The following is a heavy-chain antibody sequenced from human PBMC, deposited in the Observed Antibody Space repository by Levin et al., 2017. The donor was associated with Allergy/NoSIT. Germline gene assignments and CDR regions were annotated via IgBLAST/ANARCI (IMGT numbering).Heavy chain of an antibody. CDR1: GISIKAYY. CDR3: VRGQTRFDP. D-gene: IGHD1-1*01. Sequence: TSSETLSLTCNVSGISIKAYYWNWIRQPPGKGLEWIGSVYQTGINNYNPSLKSRATISVDTSTNHFSLKLTSVTAADTAVYYCVRGQTRFDPWGQGILVTVSS. V-gene: IGHV4-59*01. CDR2: VYQTGIN. J-gene: IGHJ5*02.